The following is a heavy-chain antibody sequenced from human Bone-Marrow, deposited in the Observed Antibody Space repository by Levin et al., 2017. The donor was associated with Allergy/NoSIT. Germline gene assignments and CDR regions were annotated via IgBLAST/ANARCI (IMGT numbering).Heavy chain of an antibody. V-gene: IGHV3-30*03. CDR2: ISYDGLNE. D-gene: IGHD6-19*01. CDR1: GFTFKTYA. Sequence: LSLTCAASGFTFKTYAMDWVRQAPGQGLEWVARISYDGLNEHYGASIKGRFTISRDNSKDTLFLQLSSLRHEDTAIYYCARDLSSGWLGDFWGQGTLVTVSS. J-gene: IGHJ4*02. CDR3: ARDLSSGWLGDF.